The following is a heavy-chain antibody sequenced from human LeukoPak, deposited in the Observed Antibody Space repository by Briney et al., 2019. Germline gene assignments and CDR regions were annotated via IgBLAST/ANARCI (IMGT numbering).Heavy chain of an antibody. Sequence: GESLKISCKGSGYSSTSYWIGWVRQMPGKGLEWMGIIYPADSDTKYSPSFQGQVTISADKAISTAYLQWSSLRASDTTMYYCAIRYSGSYNNYWGQGTLVTVSS. D-gene: IGHD1-26*01. CDR2: IYPADSDT. J-gene: IGHJ4*02. CDR3: AIRYSGSYNNY. V-gene: IGHV5-51*01. CDR1: GYSSTSYW.